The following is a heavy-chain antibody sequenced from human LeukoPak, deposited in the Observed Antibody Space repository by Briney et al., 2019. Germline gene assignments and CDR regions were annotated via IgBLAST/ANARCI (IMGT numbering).Heavy chain of an antibody. Sequence: GGSLRLSCTASGLTFSTSGFNWVRQAPGKGLEWVSYISSSSSTIYYADSVKGRFTISRDNAKNSLYLQMNSLRAEDTAVYYCAREIHINIVGATIDDYWGQGTLVTVSS. D-gene: IGHD1-26*01. CDR1: GLTFSTSG. J-gene: IGHJ4*02. CDR2: ISSSSSTI. V-gene: IGHV3-48*01. CDR3: AREIHINIVGATIDDY.